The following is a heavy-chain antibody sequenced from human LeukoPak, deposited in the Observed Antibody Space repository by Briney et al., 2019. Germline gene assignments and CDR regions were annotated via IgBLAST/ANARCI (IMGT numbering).Heavy chain of an antibody. Sequence: PGGSLRLSCAASGFIFSDYWMSWVRQAPGKGLERVAIIKQDGTEKFYVDSVKGRFTISRDDAENSLYLQMNSLRVEDTAVYYCARVPRSYCCAFDIWGQGTMVTVSS. CDR3: ARVPRSYCCAFDI. CDR2: IKQDGTEK. D-gene: IGHD3-16*02. CDR1: GFIFSDYW. J-gene: IGHJ3*02. V-gene: IGHV3-7*01.